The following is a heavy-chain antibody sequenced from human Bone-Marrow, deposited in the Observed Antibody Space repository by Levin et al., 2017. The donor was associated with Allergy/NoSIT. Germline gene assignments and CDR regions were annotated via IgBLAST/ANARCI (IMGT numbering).Heavy chain of an antibody. CDR2: IYPGDSET. CDR1: GYIFRNYW. V-gene: IGHV5-51*01. CDR3: ARYRVDELALDSFDH. Sequence: GESLKISCRGTGYIFRNYWIGWVRQMPGKGLELMGIIYPGDSETRYSPSFQGQVTISVDKSISTAYLEWSSLKASDTAMYYCARYRVDELALDSFDHWGQGTLVTASS. D-gene: IGHD5-12*01. J-gene: IGHJ4*02.